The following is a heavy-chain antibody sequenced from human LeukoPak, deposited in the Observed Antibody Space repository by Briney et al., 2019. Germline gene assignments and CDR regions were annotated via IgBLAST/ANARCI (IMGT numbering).Heavy chain of an antibody. V-gene: IGHV3-23*01. Sequence: GGSLRLSCAASGFPFSTKAMTWASKAPGKGLEGVSAISGSGVTTYYAGSVKGRFTISRDTSRNTLCLQMNSLRAEDTAVYYCAKAYYGDYYDYWGQGTLVTVSS. CDR2: ISGSGVTT. D-gene: IGHD3-3*01. J-gene: IGHJ4*02. CDR3: AKAYYGDYYDY. CDR1: GFPFSTKA.